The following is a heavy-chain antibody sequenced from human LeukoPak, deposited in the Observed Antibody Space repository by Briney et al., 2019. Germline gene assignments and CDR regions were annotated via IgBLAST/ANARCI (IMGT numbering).Heavy chain of an antibody. Sequence: ASVKVSCKASGYTFTRYGISWVRQAPGQELEWMGWISAYNGDTNYAQKLQGRVTMTTHTSTSTAYMELKSLGSDDTAVYYCAREAVAGELDYWGQGTLVTVSP. J-gene: IGHJ4*02. CDR1: GYTFTRYG. CDR3: AREAVAGELDY. CDR2: ISAYNGDT. D-gene: IGHD6-19*01. V-gene: IGHV1-18*01.